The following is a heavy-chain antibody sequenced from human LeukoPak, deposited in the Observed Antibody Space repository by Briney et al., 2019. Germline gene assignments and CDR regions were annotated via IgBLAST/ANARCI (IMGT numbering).Heavy chain of an antibody. CDR2: INPSGGST. J-gene: IGHJ4*02. CDR3: GRSVAFREIPRDF. CDR1: GYTFTSYY. Sequence: GASVKVSCKASGYTFTSYYMHWVRQAPGQGLEWMGIINPSGGSTSYAQKFQGRVTMTRDTSTSTVYMELSSLRSEDTAVYYCGRSVAFREIPRDFWGQGTLVTVSS. D-gene: IGHD2-21*01. V-gene: IGHV1-46*01.